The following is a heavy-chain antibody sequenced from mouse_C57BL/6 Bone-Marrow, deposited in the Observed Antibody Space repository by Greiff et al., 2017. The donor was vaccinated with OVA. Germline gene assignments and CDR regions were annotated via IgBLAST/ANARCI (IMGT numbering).Heavy chain of an antibody. D-gene: IGHD2-4*01. CDR2: ISYDGSN. V-gene: IGHV3-6*01. Sequence: VQLQQSGPGLVKPSQSLSLTCSVTGYSITSGYYWNWIRQFPGNKLEWMGYISYDGSNNYNPSLKNRISITRDTSKNQFFLKLNSVTTEDTATYYCARGRLRPFAYWGQGTLVTVSA. CDR1: GYSITSGYY. CDR3: ARGRLRPFAY. J-gene: IGHJ3*01.